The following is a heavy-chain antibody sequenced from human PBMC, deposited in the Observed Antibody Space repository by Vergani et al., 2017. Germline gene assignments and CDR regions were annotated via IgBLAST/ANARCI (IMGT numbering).Heavy chain of an antibody. D-gene: IGHD2-2*02. J-gene: IGHJ6*03. CDR1: GGSFSGYY. Sequence: QVQLQQWGAGLLKPSETLSLTCAVYGGSFSGYYWSWIRQPPGQGLEWIGEINHSGSTNYNPSLKSRVTISVDTSKNQFSLKLSSVTAADTAVYYCARAVGCSSTSCYRAYYYDMDVWGKGTTVTVSS. CDR2: INHSGST. V-gene: IGHV4-34*01. CDR3: ARAVGCSSTSCYRAYYYDMDV.